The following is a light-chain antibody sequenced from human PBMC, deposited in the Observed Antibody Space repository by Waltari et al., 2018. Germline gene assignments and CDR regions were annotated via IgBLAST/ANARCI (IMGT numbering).Light chain of an antibody. Sequence: DIQMTQSPSTLAASVGDRFPITCRASQNINNWLAWYQQKPGKAPKLLIQKASTLESGVPSRFSGSGSGTEFTLTVSSLQPDDSATYFCQQYNSESYTFGQGTKLEIK. CDR3: QQYNSESYT. V-gene: IGKV1-5*03. CDR1: QNINNW. CDR2: KAS. J-gene: IGKJ2*01.